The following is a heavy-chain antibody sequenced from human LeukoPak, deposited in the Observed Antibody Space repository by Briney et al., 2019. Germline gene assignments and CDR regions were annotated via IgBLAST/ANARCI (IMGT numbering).Heavy chain of an antibody. CDR2: IYTSGST. J-gene: IGHJ4*02. D-gene: IGHD3-22*01. V-gene: IGHV4-4*09. CDR3: ARHSRHYYDSSGYYYDY. Sequence: SETLSLTCTVSGCSISSYYWSWIRQPPGKGLEWIGYIYTSGSTNYNPSLKSRVTISVDTSKNQFSLKLSSVTAADTAVYYCARHSRHYYDSSGYYYDYWGQGTLVTVSS. CDR1: GCSISSYY.